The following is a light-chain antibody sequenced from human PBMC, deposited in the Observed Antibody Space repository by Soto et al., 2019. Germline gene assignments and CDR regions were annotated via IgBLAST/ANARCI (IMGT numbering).Light chain of an antibody. CDR2: EVS. Sequence: QSVLTQPASVSGSPGQSITISCTGTSSDVGSYNLVSWYQQHPDKAPKLMIYEVSKRSSGVSNRFSGSMSGNSASLTISGLQAEDEADYYCCSYAGSSTWVFGGGTKVTVL. CDR3: CSYAGSSTWV. J-gene: IGLJ3*02. CDR1: SSDVGSYNL. V-gene: IGLV2-23*02.